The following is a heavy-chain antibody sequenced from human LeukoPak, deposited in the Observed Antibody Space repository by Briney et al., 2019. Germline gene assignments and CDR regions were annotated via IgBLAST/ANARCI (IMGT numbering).Heavy chain of an antibody. CDR2: INLYSGGA. V-gene: IGHV1-2*04. CDR3: ARDILGRTNGGSNYFGMEV. Sequence: ASVKVSCKASGYTFTDYYIHWVRQAPGQGLEWMGCINLYSGGARSAQKFQDWLTMTRDTSINTAYMELSSLRSDDTAVYYCARDILGRTNGGSNYFGMEVWGQGTTVTVSS. D-gene: IGHD2-8*01. J-gene: IGHJ6*02. CDR1: GYTFTDYY.